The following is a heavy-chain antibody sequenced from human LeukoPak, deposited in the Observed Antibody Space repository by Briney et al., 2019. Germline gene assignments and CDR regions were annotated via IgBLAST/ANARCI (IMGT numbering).Heavy chain of an antibody. CDR1: GFTFSSYG. D-gene: IGHD3-22*01. Sequence: PGGSLRLSCAASGFTFSSYGMHWVRQAPGKGLEWVAVISYDGSDKYYADSVKGRFTISRDNSKNTLYLQMNSLRAEDTAVYYCARDGKLYYDSSGYSPTHWGQGTLVTVSS. CDR3: ARDGKLYYDSSGYSPTH. V-gene: IGHV3-30*19. J-gene: IGHJ4*02. CDR2: ISYDGSDK.